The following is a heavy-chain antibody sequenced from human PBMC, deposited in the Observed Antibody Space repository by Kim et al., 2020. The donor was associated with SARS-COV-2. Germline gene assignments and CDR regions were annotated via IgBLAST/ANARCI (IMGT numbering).Heavy chain of an antibody. CDR3: ARTPSSSSIYYYYGMDV. V-gene: IGHV1-8*01. Sequence: ASVKVSCKASGYTFTSYDINWVRQATGQGLEWMGWMNPNSGNTGYAQKFQGRVTMTRNTSISTAYMELSSLRSEDTAVYYCARTPSSSSIYYYYGMDVWGQGTTVTVSS. CDR2: MNPNSGNT. CDR1: GYTFTSYD. D-gene: IGHD6-6*01. J-gene: IGHJ6*02.